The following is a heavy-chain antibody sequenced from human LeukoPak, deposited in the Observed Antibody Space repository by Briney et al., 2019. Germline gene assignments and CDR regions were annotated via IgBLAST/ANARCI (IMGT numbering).Heavy chain of an antibody. Sequence: ASVKVSCKASGYTFTSYYMHWVRQAPGQGLEWMGWISAYNGNTNYAQKLQGRVTMTTDTSTSTAYMELRSLRSDDTAVYYCARDPPYYYDSSSTGDWGQGTLVTVSS. CDR1: GYTFTSYY. J-gene: IGHJ4*02. CDR2: ISAYNGNT. CDR3: ARDPPYYYDSSSTGD. D-gene: IGHD3-22*01. V-gene: IGHV1-18*04.